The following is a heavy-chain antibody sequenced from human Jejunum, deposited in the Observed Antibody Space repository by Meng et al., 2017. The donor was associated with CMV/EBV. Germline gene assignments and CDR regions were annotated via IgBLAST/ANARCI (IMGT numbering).Heavy chain of an antibody. J-gene: IGHJ4*02. CDR1: GLIFSTYS. CDR3: ARDNTAIDY. Sequence: LSCAASGLIFSTYSMSWVRQAPGKGLEWVSSLRGSSSYIFYADSVRGRFTISRDNAKNSLYLQMNSLRAEDTAVYYCARDNTAIDYWGQGTLVTVSS. V-gene: IGHV3-21*01. D-gene: IGHD5-18*01. CDR2: LRGSSSYI.